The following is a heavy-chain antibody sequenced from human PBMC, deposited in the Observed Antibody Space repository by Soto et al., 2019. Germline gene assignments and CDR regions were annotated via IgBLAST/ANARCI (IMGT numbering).Heavy chain of an antibody. Sequence: GSLRLSCAASGFTFSSYGMHWVRQAPGKGLEWVAVIWYDGSNKYYADSVKGRFTISRDNSKNTLYLQMNSLRAEDTAVYYCARRAVAAYYYGMDVWGQGTTVTVSS. J-gene: IGHJ6*02. CDR2: IWYDGSNK. CDR1: GFTFSSYG. D-gene: IGHD6-19*01. V-gene: IGHV3-33*01. CDR3: ARRAVAAYYYGMDV.